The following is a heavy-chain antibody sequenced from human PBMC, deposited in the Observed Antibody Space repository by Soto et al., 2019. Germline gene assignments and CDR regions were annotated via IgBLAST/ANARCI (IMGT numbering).Heavy chain of an antibody. CDR1: GYNFASHW. CDR2: IYPSDSDT. V-gene: IGHV5-51*01. CDR3: FRRSDVDSSGYSGFDY. Sequence: GESLKISCKGSGYNFASHWIGWVRQTPGKGLEWMGTIYPSDSDTRYSPSFQGQVSISADKSINTAYLQWSRLKASDTAIYFCFRRSDVDSSGYSGFDYWGQGTRVTVTS. J-gene: IGHJ4*02. D-gene: IGHD6-19*01.